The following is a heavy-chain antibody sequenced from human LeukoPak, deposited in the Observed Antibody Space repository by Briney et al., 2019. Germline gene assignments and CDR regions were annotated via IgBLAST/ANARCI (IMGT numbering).Heavy chain of an antibody. J-gene: IGHJ3*02. D-gene: IGHD2-2*01. Sequence: PGGSLRLSXAASGFTFSSYAMHWVRQAPGKGLEYVSAISSNGGSTYYANSVKGRFTISRDNSKNTLYLQMGSLRAEDMAVYYCARAKGAYQLPQNAFDIWGQGTMVTVSS. CDR2: ISSNGGST. CDR3: ARAKGAYQLPQNAFDI. CDR1: GFTFSSYA. V-gene: IGHV3-64*01.